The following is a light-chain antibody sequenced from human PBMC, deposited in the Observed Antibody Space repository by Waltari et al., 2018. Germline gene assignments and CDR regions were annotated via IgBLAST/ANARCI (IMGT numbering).Light chain of an antibody. CDR1: SSDVGGYNY. CDR3: SSYAGSTNFVV. CDR2: EVF. Sequence: QSALTQPPSASGSPGQSVTISCTGTSSDVGGYNYVSWYQHHPGKAPKLMLFEVFKRPSGVPDRFSGSKSGNTASLTVSVLQADDEADYYCSSYAGSTNFVVFGGGTKLTVL. V-gene: IGLV2-8*01. J-gene: IGLJ2*01.